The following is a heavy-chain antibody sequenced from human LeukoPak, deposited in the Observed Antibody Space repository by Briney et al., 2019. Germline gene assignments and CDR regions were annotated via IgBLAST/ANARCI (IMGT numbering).Heavy chain of an antibody. CDR3: ARIDTYTPGTYGMDV. D-gene: IGHD1-7*01. V-gene: IGHV3-30-3*01. Sequence: GGSLRLSCVASGFIFTNSAIHWVRQAPGQGPEWVTVISYDGSIKYYRDSVKGRFTVSRDNSKSTVYLQMNSLRGEDTAIYYCARIDTYTPGTYGMDVWGQGTTVTVFS. J-gene: IGHJ6*02. CDR2: ISYDGSIK. CDR1: GFIFTNSA.